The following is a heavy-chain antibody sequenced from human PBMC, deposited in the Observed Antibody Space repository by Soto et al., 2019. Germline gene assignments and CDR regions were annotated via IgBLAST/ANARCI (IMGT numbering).Heavy chain of an antibody. CDR3: SRRFADYYDSSGYYTSPFDY. CDR2: INPSGGST. J-gene: IGHJ4*02. V-gene: IGHV1-46*01. D-gene: IGHD3-22*01. CDR1: GYTFTSYY. Sequence: ASVKVSCKASGYTFTSYYMHWVRQAPGQGLEWMGIINPSGGSTSYAQKFQGRVTMTRDTSTSTVYMELSSLRSEDTAVYYFSRRFADYYDSSGYYTSPFDYWGQGTLVTVSS.